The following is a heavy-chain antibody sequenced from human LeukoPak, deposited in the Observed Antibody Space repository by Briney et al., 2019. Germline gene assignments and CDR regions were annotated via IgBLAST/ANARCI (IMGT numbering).Heavy chain of an antibody. D-gene: IGHD6-13*01. Sequence: GGSLRLSCGVSGFTFSSYGMHWVRQAPGKGLGWVAIISYDGSNKYYVDSVKGRFTISRDNSKNTVYLQMNSLRAEDTAVYYCARGMGSSSSWHDYWGQGTLVTVSS. CDR3: ARGMGSSSSWHDY. CDR2: ISYDGSNK. V-gene: IGHV3-33*05. CDR1: GFTFSSYG. J-gene: IGHJ4*02.